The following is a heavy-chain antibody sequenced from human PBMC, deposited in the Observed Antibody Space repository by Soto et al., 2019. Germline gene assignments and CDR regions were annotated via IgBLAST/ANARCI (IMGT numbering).Heavy chain of an antibody. CDR2: ISYDGSNK. Sequence: ALRLSCAASGITFSSWGMHWVRQAPGKGLEWVAVISYDGSNKYYADSVKGRFTISRDNSKNTLYLQMNSLRAEDTAVYYCAKGENKGSLLRSAFDIWGQGT. CDR1: GITFSSWG. D-gene: IGHD1-26*01. V-gene: IGHV3-30*18. CDR3: AKGENKGSLLRSAFDI. J-gene: IGHJ3*02.